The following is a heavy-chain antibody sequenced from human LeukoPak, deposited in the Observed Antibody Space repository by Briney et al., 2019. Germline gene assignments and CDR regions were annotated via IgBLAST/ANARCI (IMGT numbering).Heavy chain of an antibody. Sequence: GGSLRLSCAASGFTFSSYAMSWVRQAPGKGLEWVSAISGSGGSTYYADSVKGRFTISRDNSKNTLYLQMNSLRAEDTAVCYCAKTEYNWATLHELYYFDYWGQGTLVTVSS. D-gene: IGHD1-20*01. CDR2: ISGSGGST. V-gene: IGHV3-23*01. CDR3: AKTEYNWATLHELYYFDY. CDR1: GFTFSSYA. J-gene: IGHJ4*02.